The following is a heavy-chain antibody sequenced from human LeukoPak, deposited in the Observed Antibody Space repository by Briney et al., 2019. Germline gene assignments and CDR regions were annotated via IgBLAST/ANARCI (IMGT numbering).Heavy chain of an antibody. J-gene: IGHJ5*02. Sequence: SKTLSLTCAVYGGSFSGYYWSWIRQPAGKGLEWIGRIYTSGSTNYNPSLKSRVTMSVDTSKNQFSLKLSSVTAADTAVYYCARDRRDGYNFPWGQGTLVTVSS. D-gene: IGHD5-24*01. CDR2: IYTSGST. V-gene: IGHV4-4*07. CDR1: GGSFSGYY. CDR3: ARDRRDGYNFP.